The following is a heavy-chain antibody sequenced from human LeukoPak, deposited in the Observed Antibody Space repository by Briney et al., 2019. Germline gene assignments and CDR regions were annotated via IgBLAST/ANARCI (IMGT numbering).Heavy chain of an antibody. J-gene: IGHJ4*02. CDR3: AREAGTTFRTTTFDS. V-gene: IGHV1-69*06. CDR1: ADTFSNYP. Sequence: SVKVSCKASADTFSNYPISWVRQAPGRGLEWIGGIIPIFNTTNYAQKFQGRVTITADKSTNSAYMELSSLRSEDTAVYYCAREAGTTFRTTTFDSWGQGTRVTVSS. CDR2: IIPIFNTT. D-gene: IGHD1-1*01.